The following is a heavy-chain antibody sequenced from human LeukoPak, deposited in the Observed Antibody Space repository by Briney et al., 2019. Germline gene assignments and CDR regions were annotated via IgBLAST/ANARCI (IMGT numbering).Heavy chain of an antibody. V-gene: IGHV3-21*01. Sequence: GGSLRLSCAASGFTFSSYSMNWVRQAPGKGLEWVSSISSSSYIYYADSVKGRFTISRDNAKNSLYLQMNSLRAEDTAVYYCARDDCSGGSCAFDYWGQGTLVTVFS. CDR3: ARDDCSGGSCAFDY. CDR2: ISSSSYI. D-gene: IGHD2-15*01. J-gene: IGHJ4*02. CDR1: GFTFSSYS.